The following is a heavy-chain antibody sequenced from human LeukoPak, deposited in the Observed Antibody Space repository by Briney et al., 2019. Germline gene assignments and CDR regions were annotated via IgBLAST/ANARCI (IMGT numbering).Heavy chain of an antibody. CDR1: GFTFSSYA. CDR3: ARDRAPLYYYYYGMDV. V-gene: IGHV3-30-3*01. CDR2: ISYDGSNK. J-gene: IGHJ6*02. Sequence: PGGSLRLSCAASGFTFSSYAMHWVRQAPGKGLEWVAVISYDGSNKYYADSVKGRFTISRDNSKNTLYLQMNSLRAEDTAVHYCARDRAPLYYYYYGMDVWGQGTTVTVSS.